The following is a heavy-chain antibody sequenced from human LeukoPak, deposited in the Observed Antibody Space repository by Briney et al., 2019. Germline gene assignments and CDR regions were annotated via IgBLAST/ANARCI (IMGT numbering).Heavy chain of an antibody. V-gene: IGHV3-23*01. J-gene: IGHJ4*02. CDR1: GFNFTRYA. D-gene: IGHD3-3*01. CDR2: ISRRADST. Sequence: GGSLRLSCATSGFNFTRYAMSWVRQAPGKGLEWVAAISRRADSTYYADSVKGRLTISRDNAKSSLFLQMNSLRAEDTAVYYCAKASFYYDFWSGPFVSWGQGSLVVVSS. CDR3: AKASFYYDFWSGPFVS.